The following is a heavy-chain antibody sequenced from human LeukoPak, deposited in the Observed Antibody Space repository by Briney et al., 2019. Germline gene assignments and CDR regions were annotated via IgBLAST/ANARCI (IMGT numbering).Heavy chain of an antibody. Sequence: GGSLRLSCAASGFTFSSYAMSWVRHAPGKGLELVSAISGSGGSTYYADSVKGRFTISRDNSKNTLYLQMNSLRAEDTAVYYCAKDPSSSWYSDYWGQGTLVTVSS. CDR2: ISGSGGST. CDR1: GFTFSSYA. V-gene: IGHV3-23*01. D-gene: IGHD6-13*01. CDR3: AKDPSSSWYSDY. J-gene: IGHJ4*02.